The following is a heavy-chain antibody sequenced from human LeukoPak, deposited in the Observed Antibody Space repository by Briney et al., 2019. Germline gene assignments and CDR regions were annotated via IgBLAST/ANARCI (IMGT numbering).Heavy chain of an antibody. D-gene: IGHD3-22*01. CDR1: GYTFTSYG. CDR2: ISAYNGNT. J-gene: IGHJ4*02. CDR3: ARGTIYYDSGGYSVPFDY. Sequence: ASVRVSFTASGYTFTSYGISWVRQAPGQGLEWMGWISAYNGNTNYAQKLQGRVTMTTDTSTSTAYMELRSLRSDDTAVYYCARGTIYYDSGGYSVPFDYWGQGTLVTVSS. V-gene: IGHV1-18*01.